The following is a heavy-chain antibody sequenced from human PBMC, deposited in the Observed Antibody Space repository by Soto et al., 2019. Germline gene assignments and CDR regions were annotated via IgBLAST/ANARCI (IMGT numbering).Heavy chain of an antibody. CDR1: DVSISSFY. V-gene: IGHV4-59*01. D-gene: IGHD6-6*01. CDR3: ARDLVDYGMDV. CDR2: IYYSGST. Sequence: QVQLQESGPGLVKPSETLSLTCTVSDVSISSFYWSWIRQPPGKGLEWIGYIYYSGSTNYNPSLKSXYDXSXATSKSQFSLKLNSVTAADTAVYYCARDLVDYGMDVWGQGTTVTVSS. J-gene: IGHJ6*02.